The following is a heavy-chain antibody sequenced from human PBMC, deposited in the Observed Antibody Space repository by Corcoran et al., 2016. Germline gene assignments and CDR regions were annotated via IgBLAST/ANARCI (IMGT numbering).Heavy chain of an antibody. CDR3: ARDESGDYYYYGMDV. D-gene: IGHD4-17*01. Sequence: EVQLVESGGGLVQPGGSLRLSCAASGFTFSSYWMSWVRQAPGKGLEWVANIKQDGSEKYYVDSVKGRFTISRDNAKNSLYLQMNSLRAEDTAVYYCARDESGDYYYYGMDVWGQGTTVTVSS. J-gene: IGHJ6*02. V-gene: IGHV3-7*03. CDR2: IKQDGSEK. CDR1: GFTFSSYW.